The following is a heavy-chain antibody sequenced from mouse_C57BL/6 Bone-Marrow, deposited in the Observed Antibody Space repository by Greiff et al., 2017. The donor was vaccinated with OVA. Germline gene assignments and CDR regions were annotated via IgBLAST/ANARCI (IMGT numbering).Heavy chain of an antibody. V-gene: IGHV10-1*01. CDR3: VAPLYAMDY. J-gene: IGHJ4*01. Sequence: DVKLVESGGGLVQPKGSLKLSCAASGFSFNTYAMNWVRQAPGKGLEWVARIRSKSNNYATYYADSVKDRFTISRDDSESMLYLQMNNLKTEDTAMYYCVAPLYAMDYGGQGTSVTVSS. CDR2: IRSKSNNYAT. CDR1: GFSFNTYA.